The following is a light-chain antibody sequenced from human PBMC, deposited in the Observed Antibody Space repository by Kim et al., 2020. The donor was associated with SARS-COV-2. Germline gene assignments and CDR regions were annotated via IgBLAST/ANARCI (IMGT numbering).Light chain of an antibody. CDR2: GNS. CDR1: SSNIGAGYD. CDR3: QSYDSSLSGWV. J-gene: IGLJ3*02. Sequence: QSVLTQPPSVSVAPGQRVTISCTGSSSNIGAGYDVHWYQQLPGTAPKLLIYGNSNRPSGVPDRFSGSQSGTSASLASTGLQAEDAADYYCQSYDSSLSGWVFGGGTQLTVL. V-gene: IGLV1-40*01.